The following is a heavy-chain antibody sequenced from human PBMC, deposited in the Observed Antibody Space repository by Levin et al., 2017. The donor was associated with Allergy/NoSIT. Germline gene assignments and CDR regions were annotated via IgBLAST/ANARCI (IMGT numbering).Heavy chain of an antibody. J-gene: IGHJ6*02. CDR2: IIPIFGTA. V-gene: IGHV1-69*13. Sequence: SVKVSCKASGGTFSSYAISWVRQAPGQGLEWMGGIIPIFGTANYAQKFQGRVTITADESTSTAYMELSSLRSEDTAVYYCARDLSGYSSSWYPHYGMDVWGQGTTVTVSS. CDR1: GGTFSSYA. D-gene: IGHD6-13*01. CDR3: ARDLSGYSSSWYPHYGMDV.